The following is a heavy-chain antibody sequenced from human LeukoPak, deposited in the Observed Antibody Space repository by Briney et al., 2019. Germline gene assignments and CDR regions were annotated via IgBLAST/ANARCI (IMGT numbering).Heavy chain of an antibody. Sequence: GGSLRLSCAASGFTFSNYAMSWVRQSPGKGLEWVSGISGGGGATYYADSVKGRFTISRDNSKNTLYLQMNSLRAEDTAVYYCANKGNSNWGSTVGWGQGTLVTVSS. D-gene: IGHD7-27*01. V-gene: IGHV3-23*01. CDR3: ANKGNSNWGSTVG. CDR2: ISGGGGAT. CDR1: GFTFSNYA. J-gene: IGHJ4*02.